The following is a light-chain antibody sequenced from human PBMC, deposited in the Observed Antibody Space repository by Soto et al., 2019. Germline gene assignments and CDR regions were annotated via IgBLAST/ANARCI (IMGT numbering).Light chain of an antibody. CDR2: GSS. Sequence: EVVLTQSPGTLSFSPWERATLSCRASQSVSNNYFAWYQQKPGQAPRLLIFGSSDRATGIPDRFSGSGSGTYFTITISRLEPEDFAVYYCQQYGSSPPYTFGQGTKLEIK. J-gene: IGKJ2*01. V-gene: IGKV3-20*01. CDR1: QSVSNNY. CDR3: QQYGSSPPYT.